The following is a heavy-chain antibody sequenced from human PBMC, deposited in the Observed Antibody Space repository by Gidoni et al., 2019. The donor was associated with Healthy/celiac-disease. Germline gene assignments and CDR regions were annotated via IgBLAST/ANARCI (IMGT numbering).Heavy chain of an antibody. D-gene: IGHD4-17*01. CDR2: INHSGST. Sequence: QVQLQQWGAGLLKPSETLSLTYAVYGGSFSGYYWSWIRQTPGQGLEWIGEINHSGSTNYNPSLKSRVTISVDTSKNQFSLKLSSVTAADTAVYYCARMGTVTTSYFQHWGQGTLVTVSS. V-gene: IGHV4-34*01. J-gene: IGHJ1*01. CDR1: GGSFSGYY. CDR3: ARMGTVTTSYFQH.